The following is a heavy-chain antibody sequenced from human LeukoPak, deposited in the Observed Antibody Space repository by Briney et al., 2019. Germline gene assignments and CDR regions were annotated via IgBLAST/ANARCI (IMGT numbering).Heavy chain of an antibody. CDR2: ISGSGGST. J-gene: IGHJ3*02. V-gene: IGHV3-23*01. CDR1: GFTFSSYG. CDR3: AKDLQKSPYDILTGYYIGWVAFDI. Sequence: GGTLRLSCAASGFTFSSYGMSWVRQAPGKGLEWVSAISGSGGSTYYADSVKGRFTISRDNSKNTLYLQMNSLRAEDTAVYYCAKDLQKSPYDILTGYYIGWVAFDIWGQGTMVTVSS. D-gene: IGHD3-9*01.